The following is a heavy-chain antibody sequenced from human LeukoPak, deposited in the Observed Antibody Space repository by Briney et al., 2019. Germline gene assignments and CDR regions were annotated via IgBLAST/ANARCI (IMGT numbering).Heavy chain of an antibody. D-gene: IGHD6-13*01. CDR3: ARDSEVIAAEGNWFDP. Sequence: SETLSLTCAVYGGSFSGYYWSWIRQPPGKGLEWIGEINHSGSTNYNPSLKSRVTISVDTSKNQFSLKVNSVTAADTALYYCARDSEVIAAEGNWFDPWGQGTLVTVST. CDR1: GGSFSGYY. CDR2: INHSGST. J-gene: IGHJ5*02. V-gene: IGHV4-34*01.